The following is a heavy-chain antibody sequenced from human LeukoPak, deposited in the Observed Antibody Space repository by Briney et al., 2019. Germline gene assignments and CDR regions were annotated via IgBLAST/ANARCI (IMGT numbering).Heavy chain of an antibody. CDR2: ISYDGSNK. J-gene: IGHJ4*02. CDR3: ARAYYYGSGDYFDY. Sequence: GGSLRLSCAASGFTFSSYAMHWVRQAPGKGLEWVAVISYDGSNKHYADSVKGRFTISRDNSKNTLYLQMNSLRAEDTAVYYCARAYYYGSGDYFDYWGQGTLVTVSS. V-gene: IGHV3-30*04. D-gene: IGHD3-10*01. CDR1: GFTFSSYA.